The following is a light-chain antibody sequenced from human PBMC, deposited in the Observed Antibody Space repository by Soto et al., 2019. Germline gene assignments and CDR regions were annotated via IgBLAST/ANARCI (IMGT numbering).Light chain of an antibody. Sequence: EIVLTQSPGTLSLSPGERATLSCRASQSVARNLLAWFQQRPGQPPRLLIYDAIGRATGIPDRFSGSGSAPDFTLTINRLEPEDFAVYYCHQYASSPLTFGQGTKLVIK. V-gene: IGKV3-20*01. CDR3: HQYASSPLT. CDR1: QSVARNL. CDR2: DAI. J-gene: IGKJ2*01.